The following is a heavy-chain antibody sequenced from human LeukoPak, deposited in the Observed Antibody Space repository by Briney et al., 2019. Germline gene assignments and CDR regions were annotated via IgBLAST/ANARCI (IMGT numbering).Heavy chain of an antibody. V-gene: IGHV4-38-2*01. CDR1: DYSISRAYY. CDR3: ARAPEFFDSSGYDPSSAFDI. J-gene: IGHJ3*02. Sequence: SETLSLTCVVSDYSISRAYYWGWIRPTPGKGLEWIGNIYQSGSAFYKPSLKSRVTISIDTSKNHFSLKLSSVTAADTAVYYCARAPEFFDSSGYDPSSAFDIWGRGAMVTVSS. D-gene: IGHD3-22*01. CDR2: IYQSGSA.